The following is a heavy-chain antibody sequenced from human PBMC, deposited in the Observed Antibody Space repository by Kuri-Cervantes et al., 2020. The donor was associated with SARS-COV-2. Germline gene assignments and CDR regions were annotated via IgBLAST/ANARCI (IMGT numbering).Heavy chain of an antibody. Sequence: SGPTLVKPTQTLTPTCTFSGFSLSCSGVGVGWVRQPPGKALEWLALIYWDDDKRYSPSLKSRLTITKDTSKNQVVLTMTNMDPVDTATYYCARIGAGGNPSGAYYYYYGMDVWGQGTTVTVSS. J-gene: IGHJ6*02. CDR1: GFSLSCSGVG. CDR2: IYWDDDK. V-gene: IGHV2-5*02. D-gene: IGHD1-14*01. CDR3: ARIGAGGNPSGAYYYYYGMDV.